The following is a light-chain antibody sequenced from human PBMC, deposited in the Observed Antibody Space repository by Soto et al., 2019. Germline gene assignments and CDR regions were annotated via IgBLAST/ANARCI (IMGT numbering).Light chain of an antibody. CDR2: EGI. CDR1: SNTIGGYNV. Sequence: LTQPASVSVSPGQSITISCTGTSNTIGGYNVVSWYQQHPGTAPKVIIYEGIKRPSGVSNRFSGSISGSTASLTISGLQAEDEADYYCCSYVGATTYVFGTGTKVTXL. J-gene: IGLJ1*01. V-gene: IGLV2-23*01. CDR3: CSYVGATTYV.